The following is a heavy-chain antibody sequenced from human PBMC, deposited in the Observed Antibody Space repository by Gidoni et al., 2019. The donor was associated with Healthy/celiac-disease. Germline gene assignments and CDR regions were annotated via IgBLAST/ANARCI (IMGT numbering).Heavy chain of an antibody. CDR2: IWYDGSNK. V-gene: IGHV3-33*01. Sequence: QVQLVESGGGVVQPGRSLRLSCAASGFTFSSYGMHWVRQGPGKGLEWVAVIWYDGSNKYYADSVKGRFTISRDNSKNTLYLQMNSLRAEDTAVYYCARDRIAVAVDYWGQGTLVTVSS. CDR3: ARDRIAVAVDY. J-gene: IGHJ4*02. CDR1: GFTFSSYG. D-gene: IGHD6-19*01.